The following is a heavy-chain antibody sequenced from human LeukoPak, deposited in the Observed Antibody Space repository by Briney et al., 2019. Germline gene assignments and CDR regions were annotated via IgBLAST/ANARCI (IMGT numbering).Heavy chain of an antibody. Sequence: PGGSLRLSCAASGFNVSSTYMTWVRQAPGKGLEWVSVIYGGGSTFYADSVKGRFTISRDNSKNTLDLQMNSLKTEDTAVYYCTGNSLGGGENDYWGQGTLVAVSS. D-gene: IGHD1/OR15-1a*01. CDR3: TGNSLGGGENDY. CDR2: IYGGGST. V-gene: IGHV3-53*01. CDR1: GFNVSSTY. J-gene: IGHJ4*02.